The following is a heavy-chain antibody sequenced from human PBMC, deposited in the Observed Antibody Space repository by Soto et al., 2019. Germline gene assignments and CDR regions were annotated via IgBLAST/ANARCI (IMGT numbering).Heavy chain of an antibody. CDR2: IAYDGSNR. Sequence: GSLRLSCAASGFAFSSYAMHWVRQAPGKGLEWVADIAYDGSNRYYAASVKGRFTISRDNSKNTLYLQLNSLRVVDTAVYYCTRDQTEMAFDHWGQGTLVTVGS. J-gene: IGHJ4*02. CDR1: GFAFSSYA. CDR3: TRDQTEMAFDH. V-gene: IGHV3-30*04.